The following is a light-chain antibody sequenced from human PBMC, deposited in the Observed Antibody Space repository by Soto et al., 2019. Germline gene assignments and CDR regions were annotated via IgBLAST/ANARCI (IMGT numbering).Light chain of an antibody. Sequence: QSVVTQPASVSGSPGQSVTSSCSGSDIGNYNLVFWYQHLPGRAPKLLIFEVTMRPSGISDRFSGSKSASTASLTISGLQAEDEGDYYCASYAGSRTYVFGGGTKVTAL. CDR3: ASYAGSRTYV. CDR1: SDIGNYNL. J-gene: IGLJ1*01. V-gene: IGLV2-23*02. CDR2: EVT.